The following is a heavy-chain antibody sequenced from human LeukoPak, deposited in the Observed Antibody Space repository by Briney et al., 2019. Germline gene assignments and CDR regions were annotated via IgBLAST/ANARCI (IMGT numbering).Heavy chain of an antibody. CDR1: GYTFTSYG. Sequence: ASVKVSCKASGYTFTSYGISWVRQAPGQGLEWMGWISAYNGNTNYAQKLQGRVTMTTDISTSTAYMELRSLRSDDTAVYYCARDGIVVVAGDYYYYGMDVWGQGTTVTVSS. D-gene: IGHD3-22*01. J-gene: IGHJ6*02. V-gene: IGHV1-18*01. CDR2: ISAYNGNT. CDR3: ARDGIVVVAGDYYYYGMDV.